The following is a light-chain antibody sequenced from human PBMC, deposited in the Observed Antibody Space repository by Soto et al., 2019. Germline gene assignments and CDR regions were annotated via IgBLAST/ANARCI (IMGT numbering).Light chain of an antibody. V-gene: IGKV1-39*01. Sequence: IQVTQYPSSLSASVGDNVIITCRASQIINTFLNWYQQKPGKAPKLLIYGASNLQSGVPSRFIGSGSGTHFTLSINSLRPEDFATYYCQQSFAAPVTFGGGTKVDIK. CDR2: GAS. J-gene: IGKJ4*01. CDR1: QIINTF. CDR3: QQSFAAPVT.